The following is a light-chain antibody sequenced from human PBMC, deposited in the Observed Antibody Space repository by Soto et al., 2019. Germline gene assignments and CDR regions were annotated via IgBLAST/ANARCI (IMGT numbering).Light chain of an antibody. J-gene: IGKJ1*01. CDR2: DAS. Sequence: IQMSQSPSTLSASVGDRVTITCRASQIIGTWFAWYQQKPGKAPKLLIYDASTLRSGVPSRFIGSGSGTEFTLTIVSLQTDDFATYYCQQYDDYLTFGQGTKVDIK. V-gene: IGKV1-5*01. CDR3: QQYDDYLT. CDR1: QIIGTW.